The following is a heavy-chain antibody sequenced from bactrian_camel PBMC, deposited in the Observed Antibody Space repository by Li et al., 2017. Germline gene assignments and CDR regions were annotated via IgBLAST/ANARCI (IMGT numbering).Heavy chain of an antibody. D-gene: IGHD3*01. CDR2: IVTGRGE. CDR1: GNTIGWQFHC. J-gene: IGHJ4*01. Sequence: HVQLVESGGGSVQAGGSLRLSCAATGNTIGWQFHCMAWFRQAPGKAREGVAAIVTGRGERYADSVKGRFTISKDNGGNSMSLQMNSLKPEDTAIYYCAADYLIYTHRRCRPSGHYNNWGQGTQVTVS. V-gene: IGHV3S53*01. CDR3: AADYLIYTHRRCRPSGHYNN.